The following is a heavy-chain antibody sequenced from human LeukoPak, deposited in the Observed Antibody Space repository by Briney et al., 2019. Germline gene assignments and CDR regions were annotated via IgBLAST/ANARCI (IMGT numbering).Heavy chain of an antibody. V-gene: IGHV4-59*01. Sequence: SETLSLTCTASGGSISSYYWSWIRQPPGKGLEWIGYIYYSGSTNYNPSLKSRVTISVDTSKYQFSLKLSSVSATDTAVYYCARIAAAGHFDYWGQGTLVTVSS. D-gene: IGHD6-13*01. CDR1: GGSISSYY. J-gene: IGHJ4*02. CDR2: IYYSGST. CDR3: ARIAAAGHFDY.